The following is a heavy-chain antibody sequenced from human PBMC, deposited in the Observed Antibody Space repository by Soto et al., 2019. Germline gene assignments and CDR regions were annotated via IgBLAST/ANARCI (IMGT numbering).Heavy chain of an antibody. CDR2: ISSSSSNI. CDR3: ARDGVVLWFGELFYAGAYGMDV. CDR1: GFTLSDYY. V-gene: IGHV3-11*06. J-gene: IGHJ6*02. D-gene: IGHD3-10*01. Sequence: GGSLRLSCAASGFTLSDYYMSWIRQAPGRGLEWVSKISSSSSNIKYADSVKGRFTISRDNAKNSLYLLMNSLRDEDTAVYYCARDGVVLWFGELFYAGAYGMDVWGQGTTVTVSS.